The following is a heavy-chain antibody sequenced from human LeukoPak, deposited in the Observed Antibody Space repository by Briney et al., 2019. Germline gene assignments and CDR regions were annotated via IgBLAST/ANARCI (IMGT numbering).Heavy chain of an antibody. CDR1: GGSISSSSYY. V-gene: IGHV4-39*07. CDR3: ARVGYYYDSSGYLKYYFDY. CDR2: IYYSGST. Sequence: PSETLSLTCTVSGGSISSSSYYWGWIRQPPGKGLEWIGSIYYSGSTYYNPSLKSRVTISVDTSKNQFSLKLSSVTAADTAVYYCARVGYYYDSSGYLKYYFDYWGQGTLVTVSS. J-gene: IGHJ4*02. D-gene: IGHD3-22*01.